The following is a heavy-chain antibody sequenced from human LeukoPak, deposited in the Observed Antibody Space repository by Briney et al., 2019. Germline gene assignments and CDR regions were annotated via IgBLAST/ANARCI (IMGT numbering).Heavy chain of an antibody. CDR2: INHSGST. Sequence: SETLSLTCAVYGGSFSGYYWSWIRQPPGKGLEWIGEINHSGSTNYNPSLKSRVTISVDTSKNQFSLKLSSVTAADTAVYYCARGRVAAAGQGYFQHWGQGTLVTVSS. CDR1: GGSFSGYY. D-gene: IGHD6-13*01. CDR3: ARGRVAAAGQGYFQH. J-gene: IGHJ1*01. V-gene: IGHV4-34*01.